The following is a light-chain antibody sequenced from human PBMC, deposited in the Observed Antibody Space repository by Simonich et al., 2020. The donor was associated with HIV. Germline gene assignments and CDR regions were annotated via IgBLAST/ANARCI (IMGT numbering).Light chain of an antibody. CDR3: CSYTSSSSWV. CDR2: DVS. CDR1: SSDVGGYNY. V-gene: IGLV2-14*01. J-gene: IGLJ3*02. Sequence: QSALTQPASVSGSPGQSITISCTGTSSDVGGYNYVSWYQQDPGKAPKLIIYDVSKRPSGVPDRFSGAKAGNTASLTISGLQAEDETDYYCCSYTSSSSWVFGGGTKLTVL.